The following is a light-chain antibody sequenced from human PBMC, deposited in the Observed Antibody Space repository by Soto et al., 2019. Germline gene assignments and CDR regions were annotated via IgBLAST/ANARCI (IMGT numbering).Light chain of an antibody. J-gene: IGLJ2*01. CDR3: QSYDSSLSAVV. CDR1: SSNIGAGYD. V-gene: IGLV1-40*01. Sequence: QSVLTQPPSVCGAPEQRVTISCTGSSSNIGAGYDVHWYQQLPGTAPKLLIYGNSNRPSGVPDRFSGSKSGTSASLAITGLQAEDEADYYCQSYDSSLSAVVFGGGTKLTVL. CDR2: GNS.